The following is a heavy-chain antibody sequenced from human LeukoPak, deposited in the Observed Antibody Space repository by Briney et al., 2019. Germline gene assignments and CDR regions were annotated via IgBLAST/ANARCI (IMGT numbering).Heavy chain of an antibody. Sequence: SGGSLRLSCAASGFTFISDWMSWVRQAPGKGLEWVANIKQDGDEKYYVDSVKGRFTISRDNAKNSLYLQMNSLRAEDTAVYYCAELGITMIGGVWGKGTTVTISS. D-gene: IGHD3-10*02. CDR2: IKQDGDEK. J-gene: IGHJ6*04. V-gene: IGHV3-7*01. CDR3: AELGITMIGGV. CDR1: GFTFISDW.